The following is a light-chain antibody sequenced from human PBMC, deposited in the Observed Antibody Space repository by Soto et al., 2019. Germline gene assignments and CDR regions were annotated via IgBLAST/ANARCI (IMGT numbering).Light chain of an antibody. CDR2: EVT. J-gene: IGLJ2*01. CDR1: SSDVGGYNY. CDR3: FSYRGSSTLI. V-gene: IGLV2-14*01. Sequence: QSVLTQTASVSGSPGQSISISCTGTSSDVGGYNYVSWYQQHPGKAPKLMIYEVTNRPSGVSNRFSGSKSGNTASLTISGLQAEDEADYYCFSYRGSSTLIFGGGTKLTV.